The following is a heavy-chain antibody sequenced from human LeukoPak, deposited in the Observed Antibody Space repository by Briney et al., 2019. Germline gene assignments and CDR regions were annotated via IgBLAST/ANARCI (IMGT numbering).Heavy chain of an antibody. D-gene: IGHD5/OR15-5a*01. Sequence: PGGSLRLSCAASDFPFSTYWMNWARQAPGKGLEWVANISPDGNEKNYVDSVKGRFTISRDNAKNSLFLQMNSLRAEDTALYYCARGVLLDNYYYYMDVWGKGTTVTVSS. CDR2: ISPDGNEK. V-gene: IGHV3-7*03. CDR1: DFPFSTYW. J-gene: IGHJ6*03. CDR3: ARGVLLDNYYYYMDV.